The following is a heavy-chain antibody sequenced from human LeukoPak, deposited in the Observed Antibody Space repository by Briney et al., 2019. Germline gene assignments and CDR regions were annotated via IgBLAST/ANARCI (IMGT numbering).Heavy chain of an antibody. CDR3: ARTSVVAATGGNWFDP. Sequence: GESLKISCKGSGYSFTSYWIGWVRQMPGKGLEWMGIIYPGDSDTRYSPSFQGQVTISADKSISTAYLQWSSLKASDTAMYYCARTSVVAATGGNWFDPWGQGTLVTVSS. J-gene: IGHJ5*02. D-gene: IGHD2-15*01. CDR2: IYPGDSDT. CDR1: GYSFTSYW. V-gene: IGHV5-51*01.